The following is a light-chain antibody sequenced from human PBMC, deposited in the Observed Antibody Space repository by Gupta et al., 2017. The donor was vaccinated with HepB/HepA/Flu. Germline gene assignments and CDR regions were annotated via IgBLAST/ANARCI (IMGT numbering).Light chain of an antibody. CDR2: GNS. Sequence: QSVLTQPPSLSGAPGQRVTISCTGSSSNIGAGYDVHWYQQLPGTAPKLLIYGNSNRPSGVPDRFSGSKSGTSSSLAITGLQAEDEADYCCQSYDSSLSVVFGGGTKLTVL. V-gene: IGLV1-40*01. CDR1: SSNIGAGYD. CDR3: QSYDSSLSVV. J-gene: IGLJ2*01.